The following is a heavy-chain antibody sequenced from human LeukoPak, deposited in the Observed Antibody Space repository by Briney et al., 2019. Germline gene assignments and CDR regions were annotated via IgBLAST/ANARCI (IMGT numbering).Heavy chain of an antibody. CDR3: AKFSSGWTFYYFDY. CDR1: EFTFNKYW. D-gene: IGHD6-19*01. V-gene: IGHV3-7*03. Sequence: GGSLRLSCAASEFTFNKYWMHWVRQAPGKGLEWVANIKQDGSEKNYVDAVKGRFTISRDNAKNTLYLQMNSLRAEDTAVYYCAKFSSGWTFYYFDYWGQGTLVTVSS. CDR2: IKQDGSEK. J-gene: IGHJ4*02.